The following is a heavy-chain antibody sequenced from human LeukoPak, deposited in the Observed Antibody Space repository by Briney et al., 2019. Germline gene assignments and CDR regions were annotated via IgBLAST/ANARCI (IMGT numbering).Heavy chain of an antibody. D-gene: IGHD3-22*01. CDR3: ARDGHRRYYYGSSGREDVFDI. V-gene: IGHV1-8*01. J-gene: IGHJ3*02. CDR2: MNPNSGNT. CDR1: GYTFTSYD. Sequence: ASVKVSCKASGYTFTSYDINWVRQATGQGLEWMGWMNPNSGNTGYAQKFQGRVTMTRNTSISTAYMELSSLRSEDTAVYYCARDGHRRYYYGSSGREDVFDIWGQGTMVTVSS.